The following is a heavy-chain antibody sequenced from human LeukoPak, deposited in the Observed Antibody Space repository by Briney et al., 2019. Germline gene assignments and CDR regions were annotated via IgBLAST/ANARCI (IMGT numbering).Heavy chain of an antibody. Sequence: PSETLSLTCTVSGGSISSGSYYWSWIRQPAEKGLEWIGRIYTSGSTNYNPSLKSRVTISVDTSKNQFSLKLSSVTAADTAVYYCARDRTVTKFDYWGQGTLVTVSS. CDR1: GGSISSGSYY. V-gene: IGHV4-61*02. D-gene: IGHD4-17*01. J-gene: IGHJ4*02. CDR2: IYTSGST. CDR3: ARDRTVTKFDY.